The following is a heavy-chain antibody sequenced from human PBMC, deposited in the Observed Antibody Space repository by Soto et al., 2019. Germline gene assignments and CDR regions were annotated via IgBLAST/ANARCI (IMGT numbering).Heavy chain of an antibody. J-gene: IGHJ5*02. Sequence: SETLSLTCTVSGGSISSGDYYWSWIRQHPGKGLEWIGTIYFGGTTYYNPSLKSRVTISVDTSKSQFSLKLSSVTAADTAVYYCARRDRSGFSYWLDTWGQGTLVTVSS. CDR2: IYFGGTT. CDR3: ARRDRSGFSYWLDT. CDR1: GGSISSGDYY. D-gene: IGHD3-22*01. V-gene: IGHV4-31*03.